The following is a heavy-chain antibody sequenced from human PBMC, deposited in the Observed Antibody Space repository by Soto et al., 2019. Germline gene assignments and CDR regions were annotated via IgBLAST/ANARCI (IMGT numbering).Heavy chain of an antibody. CDR2: INAYNGNT. Sequence: ASVKVSCKASGITFSTYAIHWVRQAPGQRLEWMGWINAYNGNTKYSQKFQDRVTFSRDTSASTAYMELSSLRSEDAAVYYCARDLDDILTGPNFDPWGQGTLVTVSS. V-gene: IGHV1-3*01. J-gene: IGHJ5*02. CDR3: ARDLDDILTGPNFDP. CDR1: GITFSTYA. D-gene: IGHD3-9*01.